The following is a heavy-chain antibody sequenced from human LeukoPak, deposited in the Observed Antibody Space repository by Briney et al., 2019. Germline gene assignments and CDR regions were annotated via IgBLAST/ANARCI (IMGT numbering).Heavy chain of an antibody. CDR2: ISTTGDFI. V-gene: IGHV3-21*01. CDR1: GFSFSSYS. D-gene: IGHD2-8*01. J-gene: IGHJ4*02. CDR3: AGRDCTNGLCQFDY. Sequence: GGSLRLSCAASGFSFSSYSINWVRLAPGKGLEWVSSISTTGDFIHYADSVKGRFTISRDNAKNSLYLQMNSLRAEDTAIYYCAGRDCTNGLCQFDYWGQGTLVTVSS.